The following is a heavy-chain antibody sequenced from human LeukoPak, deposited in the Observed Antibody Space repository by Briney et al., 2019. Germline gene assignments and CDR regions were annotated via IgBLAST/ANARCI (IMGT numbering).Heavy chain of an antibody. CDR1: GASIRSYY. J-gene: IGHJ4*02. CDR2: VYNSGST. CDR3: ARHYNTDPVDY. Sequence: SETLSLTCTVSGASIRSYYWSWIRQPPGQGLEWIGYVYNSGSTNYNPSLKSRVTISVDTSKSQLSLNLRSVTAADTAIYYCARHYNTDPVDYWGQGTLVTVSS. D-gene: IGHD5-24*01. V-gene: IGHV4-59*08.